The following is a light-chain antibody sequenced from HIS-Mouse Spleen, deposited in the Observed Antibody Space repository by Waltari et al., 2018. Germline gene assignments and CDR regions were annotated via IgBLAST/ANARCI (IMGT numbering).Light chain of an antibody. CDR1: NIGSKS. J-gene: IGLJ2*01. CDR2: DDS. CDR3: QVWDSSSDHVV. Sequence: SYVLTQPPSVSVAPGKTARITCGGNNIGSKSVHWYQQKPGQAPVLVVYDDSDRPSGFPERFSGSNAGTTATLTIRRVEAGDEADYYCQVWDSSSDHVVFGGGTKLTVL. V-gene: IGLV3-21*03.